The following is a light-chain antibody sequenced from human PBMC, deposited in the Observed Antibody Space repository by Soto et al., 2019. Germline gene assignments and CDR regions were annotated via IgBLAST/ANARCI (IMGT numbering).Light chain of an antibody. Sequence: QSALTQPPSASGSPGQSVTISCTGTSSDVGGYNYVSWYQQHPGKAHKLMIYEVNKRPSGVPDRFSGSKSGNTASLTVSGLQAEDEADYYCSSYAGSNTVVFGGGTKLTVL. V-gene: IGLV2-8*01. J-gene: IGLJ2*01. CDR2: EVN. CDR3: SSYAGSNTVV. CDR1: SSDVGGYNY.